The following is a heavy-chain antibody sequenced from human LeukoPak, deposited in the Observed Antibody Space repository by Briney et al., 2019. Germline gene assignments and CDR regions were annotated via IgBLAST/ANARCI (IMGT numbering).Heavy chain of an antibody. D-gene: IGHD4-17*01. J-gene: IGHJ4*02. V-gene: IGHV3-11*01. Sequence: GGSLRLSCAASGFTFSDYYMSWIRQVPGKGLEWISYISNTGNTIYYADSVKGRFTISRDNAKNSVYLQMNSLRAEDAAVYYCARVQNYGVTLTTFYYFDYWGQGTLVTVSS. CDR3: ARVQNYGVTLTTFYYFDY. CDR2: ISNTGNTI. CDR1: GFTFSDYY.